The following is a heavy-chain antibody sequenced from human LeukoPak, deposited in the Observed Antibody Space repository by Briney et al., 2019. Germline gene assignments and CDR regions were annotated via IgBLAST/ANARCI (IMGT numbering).Heavy chain of an antibody. CDR3: AKDNYYDSSGYYDY. V-gene: IGHV3-23*01. CDR2: ISGSGGST. CDR1: GFTLSSYG. Sequence: GGSLRLSCAASGFTLSSYGMHWVRQAPGKGLEWVSAISGSGGSTYYADSVKGRFTISRDNSKNTLYLQMNSLRAEDTAVYYCAKDNYYDSSGYYDYWGQGTLVTVSS. J-gene: IGHJ4*02. D-gene: IGHD3-22*01.